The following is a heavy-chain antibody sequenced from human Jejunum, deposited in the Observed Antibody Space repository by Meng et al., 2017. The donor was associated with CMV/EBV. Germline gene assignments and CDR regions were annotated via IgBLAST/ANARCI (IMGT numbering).Heavy chain of an antibody. Sequence: LACGASGFTFTSYAMSWVRQAPGKGLEWVSGISAGGENIYYADSVKGRFTISRDNSKNTVYLQMNSLRAEDTAVYYCDSGSRGGFADYWGQGTLVTVSS. CDR2: ISAGGENI. J-gene: IGHJ4*02. CDR3: DSGSRGGFADY. D-gene: IGHD3-22*01. CDR1: GFTFTSYA. V-gene: IGHV3-23*01.